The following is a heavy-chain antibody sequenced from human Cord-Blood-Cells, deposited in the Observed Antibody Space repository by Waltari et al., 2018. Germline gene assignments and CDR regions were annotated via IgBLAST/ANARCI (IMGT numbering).Heavy chain of an antibody. CDR3: ARGTYYYDSSGYYYFDY. CDR2: INPNSGGT. J-gene: IGHJ4*02. D-gene: IGHD3-22*01. CDR1: GYTFTGYY. Sequence: QVQLVQSGAEVKKPGASVKVSCKASGYTFTGYYMHWVRQAPGQRLEWMGWINPNSGGTNYAQKFQGRVTMTRDTSISTAYMELSRLRSDDTAVYYCARGTYYYDSSGYYYFDYWGQGTLVTVSS. V-gene: IGHV1-2*02.